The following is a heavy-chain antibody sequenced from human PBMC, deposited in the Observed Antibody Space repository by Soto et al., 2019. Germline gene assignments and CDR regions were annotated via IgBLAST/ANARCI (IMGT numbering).Heavy chain of an antibody. CDR1: GGSISSYY. CDR3: ARHQVSNWFDP. V-gene: IGHV4-59*08. Sequence: PSETLSLTCTVSGGSISSYYWSWIRQPPGKGLEWIGYIYYSGSTNYNPSLKSRVTISVDTSKNQFSLKLSSVTAADTAVYYCARHQVSNWFDPWGQGTLVTVSS. CDR2: IYYSGST. J-gene: IGHJ5*02.